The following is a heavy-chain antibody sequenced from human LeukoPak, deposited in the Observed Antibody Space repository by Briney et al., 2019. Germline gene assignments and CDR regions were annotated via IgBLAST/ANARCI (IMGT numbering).Heavy chain of an antibody. CDR3: ARDRPYCSGGSCSEPYYYYYGMDV. J-gene: IGHJ6*02. V-gene: IGHV3-21*01. D-gene: IGHD2-15*01. CDR2: ISSSSSYI. CDR1: GFTFSSYS. Sequence: GGSLRLSCAASGFTFSSYSMNWVRQAPGKGLEWFSSISSSSSYIYYADSVKGRFTISRDNAKNSLYLQMNSLRAEDTAVYYCARDRPYCSGGSCSEPYYYYYGMDVWGQGTTVTVSS.